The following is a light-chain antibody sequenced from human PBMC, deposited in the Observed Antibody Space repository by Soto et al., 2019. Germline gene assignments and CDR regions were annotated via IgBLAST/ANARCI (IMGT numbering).Light chain of an antibody. J-gene: IGLJ3*02. V-gene: IGLV1-51*02. Sequence: QSVLTQPPSVSAAPGQTVTISCSGSSSNIGNKYVSWYQQLPGTAPKLLIYENDKRPSGIPDRFSGSKSDTSATLGITGLQTGDEADYYCGTWDTSLNGEVFGGGTKLTVL. CDR3: GTWDTSLNGEV. CDR1: SSNIGNKY. CDR2: END.